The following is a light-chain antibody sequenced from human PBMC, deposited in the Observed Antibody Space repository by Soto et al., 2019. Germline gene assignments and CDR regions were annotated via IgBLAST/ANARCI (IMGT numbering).Light chain of an antibody. CDR2: GAS. J-gene: IGKJ4*01. Sequence: EIVMTQSPATLSVSPGERATLSCRASQSVSSNLAWYQQKPVQAHRLLIYGASTRATGIPARFSGSGSGTEFTLTISSLQSEDFAVYYWKQYNNLLTFGGGTKVEIK. V-gene: IGKV3-15*01. CDR3: KQYNNLLT. CDR1: QSVSSN.